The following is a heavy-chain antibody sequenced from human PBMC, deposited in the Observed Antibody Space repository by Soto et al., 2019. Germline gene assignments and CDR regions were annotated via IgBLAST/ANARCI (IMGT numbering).Heavy chain of an antibody. CDR1: GFPFSSYW. V-gene: IGHV3-7*04. CDR3: VRARADYYDSSGYPLGY. CDR2: IKQDGSEK. D-gene: IGHD3-22*01. J-gene: IGHJ4*02. Sequence: EVQLVESGGGLVKPGGSLRLSCAASGFPFSSYWMSWVRQAPGKGLEWVANIKQDGSEKSYVDSVKGRLTISRDNAKNSLYLQMNSLRAEDTAVYYCVRARADYYDSSGYPLGYWGQGTLVTVSS.